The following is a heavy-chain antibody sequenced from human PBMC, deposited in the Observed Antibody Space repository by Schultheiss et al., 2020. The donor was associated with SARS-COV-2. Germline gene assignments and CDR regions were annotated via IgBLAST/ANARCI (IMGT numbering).Heavy chain of an antibody. Sequence: GGSLRLSCSASGFTFSSYAMHWVRQAPGKGLEYVSAISSNGGSTYYADSVKGRFTISRDNAKNSLYLQMNSLKTEDTAVYYCARGHTGRPRTFDYWGQGTLVTVSS. V-gene: IGHV3-64*04. CDR2: ISSNGGST. CDR1: GFTFSSYA. J-gene: IGHJ4*02. CDR3: ARGHTGRPRTFDY. D-gene: IGHD1-14*01.